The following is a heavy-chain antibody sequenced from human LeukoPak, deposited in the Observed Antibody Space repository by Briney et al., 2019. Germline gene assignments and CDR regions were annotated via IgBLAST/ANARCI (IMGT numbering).Heavy chain of an antibody. D-gene: IGHD2-2*01. J-gene: IGHJ4*02. Sequence: PGGSLRLSCAASGFTFNNYGMHWVRQAPGKGLEWVAVISYGRRNKHYPDSVKGRFTISRDISTDTLWLQMDSLRTEDTAVYYCAKGPLRGTAAAIDYWGQGTLVTVSS. CDR2: ISYGRRNK. CDR3: AKGPLRGTAAAIDY. V-gene: IGHV3-30*18. CDR1: GFTFNNYG.